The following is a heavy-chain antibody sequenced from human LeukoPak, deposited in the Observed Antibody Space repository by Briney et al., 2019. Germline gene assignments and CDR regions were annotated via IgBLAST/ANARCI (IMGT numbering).Heavy chain of an antibody. J-gene: IGHJ4*02. CDR1: GYTFTSYD. CDR3: ARALKDIVVVVAADY. Sequence: GASVKVSCKASGYTFTSYDINWVRQASGQGLEWMGWMNPNNGNTNYAQKLQGRVTMTTDTSTSTAYMELRSLRSDDTAVYYCARALKDIVVVVAADYWGQGTLVTVSS. V-gene: IGHV1-18*01. D-gene: IGHD2-15*01. CDR2: MNPNNGNT.